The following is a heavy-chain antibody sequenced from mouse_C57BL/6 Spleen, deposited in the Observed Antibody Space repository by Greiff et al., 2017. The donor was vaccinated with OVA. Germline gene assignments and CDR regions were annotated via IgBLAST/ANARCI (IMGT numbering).Heavy chain of an antibody. J-gene: IGHJ2*01. Sequence: DVKLVESGGGLVKPGGSLKLSCAASGFTFSSYTMSWVRQTPEKRLEWVATISGGGGNTYYPDSVKGRFTISRDTAKNTLYLQMSSLRSEDTALYYCARHTGYYFDYWGQGTTLTVSS. CDR1: GFTFSSYT. V-gene: IGHV5-9*01. CDR3: ARHTGYYFDY. CDR2: ISGGGGNT.